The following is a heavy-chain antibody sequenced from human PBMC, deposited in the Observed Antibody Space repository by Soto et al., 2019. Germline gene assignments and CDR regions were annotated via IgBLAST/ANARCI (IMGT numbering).Heavy chain of an antibody. CDR2: ISSSGSTI. CDR1: GFTFSDYY. Sequence: GGSLRLSCAASGFTFSDYYMSWIRQAPGKGLEWVSYISSSGSTIYYADSVKGRFTISRDNAKNSLYLQMNSLRAEDTAVYYCARAAAIVVVVAATPWFDPWGQGTLVTVSS. CDR3: ARAAAIVVVVAATPWFDP. D-gene: IGHD2-15*01. J-gene: IGHJ5*02. V-gene: IGHV3-11*01.